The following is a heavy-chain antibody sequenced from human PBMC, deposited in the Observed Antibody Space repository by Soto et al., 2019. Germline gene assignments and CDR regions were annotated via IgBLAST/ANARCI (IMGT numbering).Heavy chain of an antibody. CDR2: IYPGDSDT. Sequence: PGEALKISCKGSGYSFTSYWIGWVRQMPGKGLEWMGIIYPGDSDTRYSPSFQGQVTISADKSISTAYLQWSSLKASDTAMYYCESKAAIVGAYDAFDIWGQGTMVNVSS. V-gene: IGHV5-51*01. CDR1: GYSFTSYW. CDR3: ESKAAIVGAYDAFDI. J-gene: IGHJ3*02. D-gene: IGHD1-26*01.